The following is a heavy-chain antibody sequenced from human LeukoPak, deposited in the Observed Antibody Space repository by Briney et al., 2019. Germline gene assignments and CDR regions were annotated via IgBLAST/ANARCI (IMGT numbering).Heavy chain of an antibody. CDR2: IRSDGSYE. CDR3: ASEYSTASAFDY. V-gene: IGHV3-30*02. D-gene: IGHD6-6*01. Sequence: GGSLRVSCAASGFTFSTYGMHWVRQAPGKGLQWVAFIRSDGSYEFYGDSVKGRFTISRDNPKNTLYLQMNSLRLEDTAVYYRASEYSTASAFDYWGQGTLVTVSS. J-gene: IGHJ4*02. CDR1: GFTFSTYG.